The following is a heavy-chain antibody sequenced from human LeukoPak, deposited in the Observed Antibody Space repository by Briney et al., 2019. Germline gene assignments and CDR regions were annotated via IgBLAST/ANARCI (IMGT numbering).Heavy chain of an antibody. D-gene: IGHD3-22*01. CDR3: ASPRSVVGGYYYVFAFDI. J-gene: IGHJ3*02. CDR2: ISYDGSNK. V-gene: IGHV3-30*04. Sequence: GGSLRLSCAASGFTFSSYAMHWVRQAPGKGLEWVAVISYDGSNKYYADSVKGRFTISRDNSKNTLYLQMNSLRAEDTAVYYCASPRSVVGGYYYVFAFDIWGQGTMVTVSS. CDR1: GFTFSSYA.